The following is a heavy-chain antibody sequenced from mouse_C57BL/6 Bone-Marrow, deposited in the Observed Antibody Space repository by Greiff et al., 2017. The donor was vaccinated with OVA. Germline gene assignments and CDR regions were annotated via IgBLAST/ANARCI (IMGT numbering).Heavy chain of an antibody. D-gene: IGHD1-1*02. CDR3: ARERGGPYAMDY. J-gene: IGHJ4*01. CDR1: GYTFTSYG. V-gene: IGHV1-81*01. Sequence: VQLQQSGAELARPGASVKLSCKASGYTFTSYGISWVKQRTGQGLEWIGEIYPRSGNTYYNEKFKGKATLTADKSSSTAYMELRSLTSEDSAVYFCARERGGPYAMDYWGQGTSVTVSS. CDR2: IYPRSGNT.